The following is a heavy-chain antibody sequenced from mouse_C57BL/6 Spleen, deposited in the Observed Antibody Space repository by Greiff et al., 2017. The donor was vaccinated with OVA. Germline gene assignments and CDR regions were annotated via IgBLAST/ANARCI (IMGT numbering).Heavy chain of an antibody. J-gene: IGHJ4*01. CDR1: GYTFTSYW. CDR3: ARDEITTVVVLYAMDY. CDR2: IDPNSGGT. D-gene: IGHD1-1*01. V-gene: IGHV1-72*01. Sequence: QVQLQQPGAELVKPGASVKLSCKASGYTFTSYWMHWVKQRPGRGLEWIGRIDPNSGGTKYNEKFKSKATLTVDKPSSTAYMQLSSLTSEDSAVYECARDEITTVVVLYAMDYWGQGTSVTFSS.